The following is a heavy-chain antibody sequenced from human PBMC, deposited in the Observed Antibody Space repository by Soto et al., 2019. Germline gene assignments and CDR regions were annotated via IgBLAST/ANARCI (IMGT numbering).Heavy chain of an antibody. V-gene: IGHV4-59*01. J-gene: IGHJ3*02. CDR3: ARILGSAKDAFDI. CDR2: IYYSGST. Sequence: PSETLSLTCTVSGGSISSYYWSWIRQPPGKGLEWIGYIYYSGSTNYNPSLKSRVTISVDTSKNQFSLKLSSVTAADTAVYYCARILGSAKDAFDIWGQGTMVTVSS. CDR1: GGSISSYY. D-gene: IGHD2-2*01.